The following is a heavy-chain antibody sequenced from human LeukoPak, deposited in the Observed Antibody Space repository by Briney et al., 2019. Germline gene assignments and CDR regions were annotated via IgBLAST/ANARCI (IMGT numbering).Heavy chain of an antibody. Sequence: GGSLRLSCAASGFTFSAHWMSWVRQAPGKGLEWVANIKIDGSEKNYVDSVKGRFTISRDNAKNSLYLQMNSLRAEDTAVYYCVKYGGDLGVAFDCWGQGTLVTVSS. CDR1: GFTFSAHW. CDR3: VKYGGDLGVAFDC. V-gene: IGHV3-7*01. CDR2: IKIDGSEK. D-gene: IGHD2-21*01. J-gene: IGHJ4*02.